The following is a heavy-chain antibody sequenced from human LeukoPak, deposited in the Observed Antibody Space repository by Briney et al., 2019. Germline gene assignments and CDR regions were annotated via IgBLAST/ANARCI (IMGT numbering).Heavy chain of an antibody. CDR3: AKPPYYGSGSYQYYFDY. D-gene: IGHD3-10*01. CDR1: GGTFSSYD. J-gene: IGHJ4*02. Sequence: ASVKVSCKASGGTFSSYDISWVRQAPGQGLEWMGGIIPMLGTTNYAQKFQGRVTITADKSTGTAFMELSSLRSEDTAVYYCAKPPYYGSGSYQYYFDYWGQGTLVTVSS. V-gene: IGHV1-69*06. CDR2: IIPMLGTT.